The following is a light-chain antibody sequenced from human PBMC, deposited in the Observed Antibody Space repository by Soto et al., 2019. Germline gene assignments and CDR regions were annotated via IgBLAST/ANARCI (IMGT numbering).Light chain of an antibody. Sequence: EIVMTQSPATLSVSPCERATLSCRASQSVSSNLAWYQQKPGQAPRLLIYGASTRATGIPARFSGSGSGTEFTLTISSLQSEDFAVYYCQQYNNWLTFGGGTKVDIK. CDR3: QQYNNWLT. J-gene: IGKJ4*01. CDR2: GAS. V-gene: IGKV3-15*01. CDR1: QSVSSN.